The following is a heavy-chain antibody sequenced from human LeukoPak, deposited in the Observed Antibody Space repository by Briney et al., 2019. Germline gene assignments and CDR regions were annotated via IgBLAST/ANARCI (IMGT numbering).Heavy chain of an antibody. Sequence: SETLSLTCAVYGGSFSGYYWSWIRQPPGKGLEWIGEINHSGSTNYNPSLKSRVTISVDTSKNQYSLKLSSVTAADTAVYYCARHYYDSSGYYPENFQHWGQGTLVTVSS. D-gene: IGHD3-22*01. CDR3: ARHYYDSSGYYPENFQH. CDR1: GGSFSGYY. J-gene: IGHJ1*01. V-gene: IGHV4-34*01. CDR2: INHSGST.